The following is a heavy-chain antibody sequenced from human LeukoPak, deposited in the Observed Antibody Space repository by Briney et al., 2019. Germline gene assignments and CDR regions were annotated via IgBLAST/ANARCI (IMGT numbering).Heavy chain of an antibody. D-gene: IGHD3-22*01. CDR1: GGSFSGYY. Sequence: PSETLSLTCAVYGGSFSGYYWSWIRQPPGKGLEWIGEINHSGSTNYNPSLKSRVTISVDTSKNQFSLKLSSVTAADTAVYYCARSQYYYDSSGYYPIDYWGQGTLVTVSS. V-gene: IGHV4-34*01. J-gene: IGHJ4*02. CDR3: ARSQYYYDSSGYYPIDY. CDR2: INHSGST.